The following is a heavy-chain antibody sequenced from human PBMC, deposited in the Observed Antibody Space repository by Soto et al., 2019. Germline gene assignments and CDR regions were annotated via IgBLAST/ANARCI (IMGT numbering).Heavy chain of an antibody. D-gene: IGHD1-26*01. Sequence: EVQLVESGGGLVQPGGSLRLSCAASGFTLSNFWMSWVRQAPGKGLEWVASIKEDGSEKTYVDSVKGRFTISRDNAQNSLYPQMNRLRVDDAAVYYCASYRTLGCWGQGTPVIVSS. J-gene: IGHJ4*02. CDR2: IKEDGSEK. CDR1: GFTLSNFW. CDR3: ASYRTLGC. V-gene: IGHV3-7*03.